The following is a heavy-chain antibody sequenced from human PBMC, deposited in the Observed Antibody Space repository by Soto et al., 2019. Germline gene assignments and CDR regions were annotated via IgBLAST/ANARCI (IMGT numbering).Heavy chain of an antibody. V-gene: IGHV1-69*13. CDR3: ARGLAAAAGGNYYYYGMDV. J-gene: IGHJ6*02. CDR2: IIPIFGTA. D-gene: IGHD6-13*01. Sequence: SVKVSCKASGGTFSSYAISWVRQAPGQGLEWMGGIIPIFGTANYAQKFQGRVTITADESTSTAYMELSSLRSEDTAVYYCARGLAAAAGGNYYYYGMDVWGQGTTVTVSS. CDR1: GGTFSSYA.